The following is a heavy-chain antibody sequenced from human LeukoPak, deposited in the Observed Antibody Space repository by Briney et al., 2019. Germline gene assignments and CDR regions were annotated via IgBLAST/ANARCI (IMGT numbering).Heavy chain of an antibody. CDR1: GFTFSRYT. J-gene: IGHJ6*03. Sequence: GGSLRLSCAASGFTFSRYTMNWVRQAPGKGLEWASYISSSGSTKYYADSVKGRFTISRDNAKNSLYLQMNSLRAEDTAVYYCARDPAGTYYYYYMDVWGKGTTVTVSS. D-gene: IGHD6-19*01. V-gene: IGHV3-48*04. CDR2: ISSSGSTK. CDR3: ARDPAGTYYYYYMDV.